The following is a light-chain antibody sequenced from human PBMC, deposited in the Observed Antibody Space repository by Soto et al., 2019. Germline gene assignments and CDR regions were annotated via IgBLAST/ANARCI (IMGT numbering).Light chain of an antibody. J-gene: IGKJ1*01. Sequence: DIQMTQSPSTLSASVGHSVTITCRASQSISTWLAWYQQKPGKAPNLLIYDASSLASGVPSRVSGSGSGTEFTLTISSLQPDDFATFDCQQYNSHSMTFGQGTKVDIK. CDR2: DAS. V-gene: IGKV1-5*01. CDR1: QSISTW. CDR3: QQYNSHSMT.